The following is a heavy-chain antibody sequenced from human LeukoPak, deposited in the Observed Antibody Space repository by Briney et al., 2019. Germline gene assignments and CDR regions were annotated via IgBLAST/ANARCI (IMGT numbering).Heavy chain of an antibody. V-gene: IGHV3-11*01. Sequence: GGSLRLSRVASGFPFSDYYMSWIRQAPGKGLDWVSYISGSGSNIYYADSVKGRFTISRDNAKNSLYLQMNSLRAEDTAVYYCARGFDCSSTSCSCMDVWGQGTTVTVS. D-gene: IGHD2-2*01. CDR2: ISGSGSNI. CDR3: ARGFDCSSTSCSCMDV. J-gene: IGHJ6*02. CDR1: GFPFSDYY.